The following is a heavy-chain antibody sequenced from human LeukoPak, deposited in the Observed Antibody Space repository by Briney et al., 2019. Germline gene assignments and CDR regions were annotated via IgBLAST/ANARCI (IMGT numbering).Heavy chain of an antibody. CDR2: IHHTGST. CDR1: GGSISSGGYY. J-gene: IGHJ4*02. V-gene: IGHV4-61*08. CDR3: ARHAWAIDRLH. Sequence: RSSQTLSLTCAVSGGSISSGGYYWSWIRQPPGKGLEWIGYIHHTGSTNYNPSLKSRVTISIDTSKTQFSLRLSSVTAADTAVYYCARHAWAIDRLHWGPGTLVTVSS. D-gene: IGHD2-2*01.